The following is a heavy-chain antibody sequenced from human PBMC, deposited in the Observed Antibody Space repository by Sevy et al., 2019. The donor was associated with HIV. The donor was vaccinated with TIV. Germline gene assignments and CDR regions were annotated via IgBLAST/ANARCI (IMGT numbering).Heavy chain of an antibody. D-gene: IGHD1-20*01. J-gene: IGHJ4*02. Sequence: WETLSLTCSVSGGSMNIYYWSWIRQPLGKELEWIGFIHYSGSTNYNPSLKSRVTISVDTSKNQFSLKLSSATAADTAVYYCARVGFNWNDVDYWGQGTLVTVSS. CDR2: IHYSGST. V-gene: IGHV4-59*01. CDR3: ARVGFNWNDVDY. CDR1: GGSMNIYY.